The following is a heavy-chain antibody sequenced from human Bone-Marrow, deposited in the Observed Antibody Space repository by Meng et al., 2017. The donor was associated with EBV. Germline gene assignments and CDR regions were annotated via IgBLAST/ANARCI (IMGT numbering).Heavy chain of an antibody. CDR1: GFTFSRYW. Sequence: EVQLAEFGAALVQPGGSLRLCYSVSGFTFSRYWMHWVRQAPGKGLVWISRINENGGITTYADSVRGRFTISRDNTKNTLYLQINNVRVEDTAVYFCSRDLAGPYDDWGQGTLVTVSS. J-gene: IGHJ4*02. CDR2: INENGGIT. CDR3: SRDLAGPYDD. V-gene: IGHV3-74*01.